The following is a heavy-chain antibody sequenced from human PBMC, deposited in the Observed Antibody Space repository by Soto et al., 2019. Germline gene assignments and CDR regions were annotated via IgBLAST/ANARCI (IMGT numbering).Heavy chain of an antibody. D-gene: IGHD2-15*01. CDR2: ISGSGGST. CDR1: GFTFSSFA. CDR3: AKDLYCSGGSCYGGDY. J-gene: IGHJ4*02. V-gene: IGHV3-23*01. Sequence: GGSLRLSCAASGFTFSSFAISCVRQAPGKGLEWVSAISGSGGSTYYADSVKGRFTISRDNSKNTLYLQMNSLRAEDTAVYYCAKDLYCSGGSCYGGDYWGQGTLVTVSS.